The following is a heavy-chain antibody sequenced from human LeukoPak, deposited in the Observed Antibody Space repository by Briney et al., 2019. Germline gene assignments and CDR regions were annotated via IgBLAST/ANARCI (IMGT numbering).Heavy chain of an antibody. Sequence: PSETLSLTCTVSGGSISSSSYYWGWIRRPPGKGLEWIGSIYYSGSTYYNPSLKSRVTISVDTSKNQFSLKVRSVTAADTAVYYCARGHVGSYAYYYYYGMDVWGQGTTVTVSS. CDR3: ARGHVGSYAYYYYYGMDV. CDR1: GGSISSSSYY. J-gene: IGHJ6*02. V-gene: IGHV4-39*07. D-gene: IGHD2-8*01. CDR2: IYYSGST.